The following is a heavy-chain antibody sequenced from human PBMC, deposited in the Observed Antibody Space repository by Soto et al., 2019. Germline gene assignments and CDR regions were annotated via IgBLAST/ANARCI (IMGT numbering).Heavy chain of an antibody. CDR2: IYYSGST. CDR3: ARTLDYYDSSGRWFYFDY. J-gene: IGHJ4*02. D-gene: IGHD3-22*01. CDR1: GGSISSGGYY. V-gene: IGHV4-31*03. Sequence: PSETLSLTCTVSGGSISSGGYYWSWIRQHPGKGLEWIGYIYYSGSTYYNPSLKSRVTISVDTSKNQFSLKLSSVTAADTAVYYCARTLDYYDSSGRWFYFDYWGQGTLVTVSS.